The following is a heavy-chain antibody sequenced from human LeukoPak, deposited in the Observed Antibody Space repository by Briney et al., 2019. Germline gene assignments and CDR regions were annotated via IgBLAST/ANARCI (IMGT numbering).Heavy chain of an antibody. V-gene: IGHV3-48*04. CDR2: ISSSGSTI. Sequence: GGSLSLSCAASGFTFSSYAMSWVRQAPGKGLEWVSYISSSGSTIYYADSVKGRFTISRDNAKNSLYLQMNSLRAEDTTVYYCARKYTAPDYWGQGTLVTVSS. J-gene: IGHJ4*02. D-gene: IGHD5-18*01. CDR1: GFTFSSYA. CDR3: ARKYTAPDY.